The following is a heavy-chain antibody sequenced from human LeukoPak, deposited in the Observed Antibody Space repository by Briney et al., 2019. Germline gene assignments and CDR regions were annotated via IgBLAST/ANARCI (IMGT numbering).Heavy chain of an antibody. V-gene: IGHV4-59*08. Sequence: PSETLSLTCTVSGGSISSYYRSWIRQPPGKGLEWIGYIYYGGSTNYNPSLKSRLTISADTSKNQFSLKLSSVTAADTAVYFCARHEGYSYAFAYWGQGTLVTVSS. CDR2: IYYGGST. CDR3: ARHEGYSYAFAY. D-gene: IGHD5-18*01. J-gene: IGHJ4*02. CDR1: GGSISSYY.